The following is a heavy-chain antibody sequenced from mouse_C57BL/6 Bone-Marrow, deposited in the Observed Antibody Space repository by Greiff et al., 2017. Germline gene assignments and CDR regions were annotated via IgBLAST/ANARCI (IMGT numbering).Heavy chain of an antibody. D-gene: IGHD2-4*01. V-gene: IGHV1-81*01. Sequence: QVQLQQSGAELARPGASVKLSCKASGYTFTSYGISWVKQRTGQGLEWIGEIYPRSGNTYYNEKFKGKATMTADKSSSTAYMELRSLTSEDSAGYFCARHDYGYYFDYWGQGTTLTVSS. CDR1: GYTFTSYG. CDR3: ARHDYGYYFDY. CDR2: IYPRSGNT. J-gene: IGHJ2*01.